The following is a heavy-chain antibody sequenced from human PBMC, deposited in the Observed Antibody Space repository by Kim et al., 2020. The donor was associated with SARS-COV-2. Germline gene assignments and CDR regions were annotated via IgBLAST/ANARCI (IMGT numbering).Heavy chain of an antibody. V-gene: IGHV4-59*02. CDR3: ASSPLRYCSSTSCYFFF. Sequence: SETLSLTCTVSGGSVSSYHWSWMRQPRGKGLEWIAYIYNSGSTKYNPSLKSRVTLSVDTSKNQFSLKLTSVTAADTAVYYCASSPLRYCSSTSCYFFFWGQGTLVTVSS. CDR2: IYNSGST. CDR1: GGSVSSYH. D-gene: IGHD2-2*01. J-gene: IGHJ4*02.